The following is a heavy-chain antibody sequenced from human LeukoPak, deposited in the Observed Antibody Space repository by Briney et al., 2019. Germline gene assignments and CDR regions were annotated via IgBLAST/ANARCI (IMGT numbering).Heavy chain of an antibody. D-gene: IGHD3-10*01. Sequence: GGSLRLSCAASVFTFSDYYMSWIRQAPGKGLEWVSYISSSGSTIYYADSVKGRFAISRDNAKNSLYLQMNSLRAEDTAVYYCARIWFGELYEDYYMDVWGKGTTVTVSS. CDR1: VFTFSDYY. CDR3: ARIWFGELYEDYYMDV. J-gene: IGHJ6*03. CDR2: ISSSGSTI. V-gene: IGHV3-11*01.